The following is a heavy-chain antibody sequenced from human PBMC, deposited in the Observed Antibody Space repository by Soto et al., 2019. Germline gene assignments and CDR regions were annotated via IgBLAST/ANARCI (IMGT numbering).Heavy chain of an antibody. CDR1: GFRLSSYA. CDR2: TWYDGTKT. Sequence: QVQLVESGGGVVQPGRSLRLSCVVSGFRLSSYAVHWVRQAPGKGLEWLGVTWYDGTKTDYADSVKGGFTISRDNSKNTVFLQMNGLGAEDTAVYYCARDRKWGPPDFGLDVWGQGTTVTVSS. V-gene: IGHV3-33*01. D-gene: IGHD2-8*01. CDR3: ARDRKWGPPDFGLDV. J-gene: IGHJ6*02.